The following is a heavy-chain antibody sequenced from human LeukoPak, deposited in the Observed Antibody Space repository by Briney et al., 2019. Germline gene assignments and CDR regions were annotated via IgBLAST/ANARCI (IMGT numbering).Heavy chain of an antibody. CDR2: INHSGST. CDR1: GGSFSGYY. V-gene: IGHV4-34*01. J-gene: IGHJ4*02. CDR3: ARRRTYYYDSSGYYVTFFDY. D-gene: IGHD3-22*01. Sequence: SETLSLTCAVYGGSFSGYYWSWIRQPPGKGLEWIGEINHSGSTNYNPSLKSRVTISVDTSKNQFFLKLSSVTAADTAVYYCARRRTYYYDSSGYYVTFFDYWGQGTLVTVSS.